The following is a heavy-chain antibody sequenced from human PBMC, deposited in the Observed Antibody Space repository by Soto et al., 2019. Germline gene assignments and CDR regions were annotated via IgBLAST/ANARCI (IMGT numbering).Heavy chain of an antibody. CDR3: ARSRTYGGNSFDY. CDR1: GYSFTSYW. J-gene: IGHJ4*02. CDR2: IHPGDSDT. D-gene: IGHD2-15*01. V-gene: IGHV5-51*01. Sequence: GESLKISCSTSGYSFTSYWIGWVRQMPGKGLEWMGIIHPGDSDTRYSPSFQGQVTISADKSISTAYLQWSSLKASDTAIYYRARSRTYGGNSFDYWGQGTLVTVSS.